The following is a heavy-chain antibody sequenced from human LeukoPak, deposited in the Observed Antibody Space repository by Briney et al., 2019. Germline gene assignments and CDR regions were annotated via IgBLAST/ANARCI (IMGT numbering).Heavy chain of an antibody. Sequence: SETLSLTCAVYGGSFSGDYWSWIRQPPGKGLEWMGEINHSGSTNYNPSLKSRVTISVDTSKNQFSLKLSSVTAADTAVYYCARISLGLEVHREYWGQGTLVTVSS. V-gene: IGHV4-34*01. D-gene: IGHD1-7*01. CDR1: GGSFSGDY. J-gene: IGHJ4*02. CDR3: ARISLGLEVHREY. CDR2: INHSGST.